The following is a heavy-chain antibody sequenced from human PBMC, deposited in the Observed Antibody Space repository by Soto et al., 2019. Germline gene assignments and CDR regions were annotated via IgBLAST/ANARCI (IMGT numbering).Heavy chain of an antibody. CDR1: GYSISSGYF. D-gene: IGHD3-22*01. CDR2: IYHTGST. CDR3: ATPVGYFYDSSGAFDY. V-gene: IGHV4-38-2*01. J-gene: IGHJ4*02. Sequence: QVQLQESGPGLVKPSETLSLTCVVSGYSISSGYFWGWIRQSPGKGLEWIASIYHTGSTYYNPSLKSRVTISVNTSKNQCSLKLTSVTAADTAVYYCATPVGYFYDSSGAFDYWGQGTPVTVSS.